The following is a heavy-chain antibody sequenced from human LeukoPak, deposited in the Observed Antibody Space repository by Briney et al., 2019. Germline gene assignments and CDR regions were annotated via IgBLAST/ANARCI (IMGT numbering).Heavy chain of an antibody. D-gene: IGHD3-10*01. J-gene: IGHJ4*02. Sequence: GGSLRLSCAASGFTVSSNYMSWVRQAPGKGLEWVSVIYSGGSTYYADSVKGRFTISRDNSKNTLYLQMNSLRAEDTAVYYCARGAFYYGSGSYLNYWGQGTLVTVSS. CDR1: GFTVSSNY. V-gene: IGHV3-53*01. CDR3: ARGAFYYGSGSYLNY. CDR2: IYSGGST.